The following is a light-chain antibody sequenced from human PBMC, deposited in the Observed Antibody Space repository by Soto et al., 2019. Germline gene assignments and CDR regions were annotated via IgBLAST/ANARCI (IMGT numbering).Light chain of an antibody. CDR1: SSDVGGYNY. V-gene: IGLV2-14*01. Sequence: QSALTQPASVSGSPGPSITISCTGTSSDVGGYNYVSWYQQQPGKAPKLMIYEVSNRPSGVFNRFSGSKSGNTASLTISRLQAEDEADYYCSSYTSSSTRVFGGGTKLTVL. J-gene: IGLJ3*02. CDR2: EVS. CDR3: SSYTSSSTRV.